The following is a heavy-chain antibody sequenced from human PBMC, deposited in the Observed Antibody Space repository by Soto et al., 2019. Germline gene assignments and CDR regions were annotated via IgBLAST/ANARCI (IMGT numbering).Heavy chain of an antibody. CDR3: ARGSPYSGYDDYMDINCDY. J-gene: IGHJ4*02. D-gene: IGHD5-12*01. CDR2: IYYSGST. V-gene: IGHV4-59*01. Sequence: SETLSLTCIVSGDSISSYYWNWIRQPPGKGLEWIGYIYYSGSTNYNPSLKSRVTISVDTSKNQFSLKLSSVTAADTAVYYCARGSPYSGYDDYMDINCDYWGQGTLVTVSS. CDR1: GDSISSYY.